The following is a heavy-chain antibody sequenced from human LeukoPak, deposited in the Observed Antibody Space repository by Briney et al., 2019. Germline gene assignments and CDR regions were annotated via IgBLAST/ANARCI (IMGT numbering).Heavy chain of an antibody. CDR2: IKQDGGET. V-gene: IGHV3-7*01. D-gene: IGHD3-9*01. J-gene: IGHJ5*02. Sequence: GGSLRLSCAASGFTFSSYWMSWVRQAPGKGLEWVANIKQDGGETFYVDSVKDRFTISRDNAKNSPYLQMNSLRAEDTAVYYCARDGTLRYFDWLEKNWFDPWGQGTLVTVSS. CDR3: ARDGTLRYFDWLEKNWFDP. CDR1: GFTFSSYW.